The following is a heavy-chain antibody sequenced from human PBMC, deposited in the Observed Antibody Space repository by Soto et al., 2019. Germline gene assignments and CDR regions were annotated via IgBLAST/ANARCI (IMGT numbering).Heavy chain of an antibody. J-gene: IGHJ3*02. D-gene: IGHD3-3*01. CDR1: GFSISSGGCY. CDR2: IHYTGST. CDR3: AREFKEFSDAFDI. Sequence: QVQLQESGPGLVKPSQTLSLGCTVSGFSISSGGCYWSWIRQHPVKGLEWIGYIHYTGSTYYNPSLKSRVTISVDTSKNEFSLKMSSMTAADTAVYYCAREFKEFSDAFDIWGQGTMVTVS. V-gene: IGHV4-31*03.